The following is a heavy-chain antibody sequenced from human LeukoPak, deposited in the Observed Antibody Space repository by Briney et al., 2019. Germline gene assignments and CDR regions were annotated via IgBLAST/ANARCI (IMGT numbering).Heavy chain of an antibody. V-gene: IGHV3-30*02. D-gene: IGHD2-2*01. J-gene: IGHJ1*01. CDR2: IRYDGSNK. CDR3: AKLEYCSSTSCLEYFQH. CDR1: GFTFSSYG. Sequence: GGSLRLSCAASGFTFSSYGMHWVRQAPGKGLEWVAFIRYDGSNKYYADSVKGRFTISRDNSKNTLYLQMNSLRAEDTAVYYCAKLEYCSSTSCLEYFQHWGQGTLVTVSS.